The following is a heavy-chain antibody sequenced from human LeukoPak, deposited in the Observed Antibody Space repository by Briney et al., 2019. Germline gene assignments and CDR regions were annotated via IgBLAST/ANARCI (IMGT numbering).Heavy chain of an antibody. J-gene: IGHJ2*01. V-gene: IGHV3-33*01. CDR2: IWYDGSNK. CDR1: GFTFSSYG. CDR3: ARQGAADDYWYFDL. Sequence: GGSLRLSCAASGFTFSSYGMHWVRQAPGKGLEWVAVIWYDGSNKYYADSVKGRFTISRDNAKNSLYLQMNSLRAEDTALYHCARQGAADDYWYFDLWGHGTLVTVSS. D-gene: IGHD6-13*01.